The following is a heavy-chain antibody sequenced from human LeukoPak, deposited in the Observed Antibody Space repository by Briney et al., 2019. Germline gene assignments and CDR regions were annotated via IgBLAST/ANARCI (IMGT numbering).Heavy chain of an antibody. V-gene: IGHV4-38-2*02. CDR3: ARDWVGVTDFHY. Sequence: SETLSLTCAVYGGSFSGYYWGWIRQSPRKGLEWIGSIYQSGSTYYNPSLQSRVAISVDTSKNQFSLKLYSVTAADTAVYYCARDWVGVTDFHYWGQGTLVTVSS. CDR1: GGSFSGYY. J-gene: IGHJ4*02. D-gene: IGHD1-26*01. CDR2: IYQSGST.